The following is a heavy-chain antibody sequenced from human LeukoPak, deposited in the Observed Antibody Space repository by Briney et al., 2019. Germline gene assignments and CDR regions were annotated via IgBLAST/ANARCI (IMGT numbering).Heavy chain of an antibody. D-gene: IGHD7-27*01. CDR3: ARVGATNWAYYFDY. CDR2: ISTSVSIT. J-gene: IGHJ4*02. CDR1: GFTFSSYE. Sequence: GGSLRPSCAASGFTFSSYEMNWVRQAPGKGLEWISYISTSVSITSYAASVKGRFTISRDNAKNSLYLQLNSLRDEDTAVYYCARVGATNWAYYFDYWGRGTLVTVSS. V-gene: IGHV3-48*03.